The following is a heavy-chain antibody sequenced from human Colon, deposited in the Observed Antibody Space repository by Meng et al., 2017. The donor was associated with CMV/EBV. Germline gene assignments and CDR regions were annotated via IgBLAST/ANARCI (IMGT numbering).Heavy chain of an antibody. CDR3: AGGYSGTTEGDHYYGMDV. D-gene: IGHD1-7*01. CDR2: ISAYDGNT. CDR1: GYTFTRYG. Sequence: ASAQVSCKASGYTFTRYGISWVRQAPGQGLEWMGWISAYDGNTNYYQKLQGRVIMTTDNTTSTAYMVLRSLRSADTAVYYCAGGYSGTTEGDHYYGMDVWGQGTTVTVSS. V-gene: IGHV1-18*01. J-gene: IGHJ6*02.